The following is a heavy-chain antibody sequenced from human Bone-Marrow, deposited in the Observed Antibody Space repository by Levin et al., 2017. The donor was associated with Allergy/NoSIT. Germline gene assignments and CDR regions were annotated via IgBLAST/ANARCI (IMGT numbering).Heavy chain of an antibody. D-gene: IGHD6-19*01. CDR2: INHSGST. V-gene: IGHV4-34*01. CDR1: GGSFSGYY. J-gene: IGHJ4*02. CDR3: ARAVGSGWDYTNLTAGVVESNSRPYFDY. Sequence: SETLSLTCAVYGGSFSGYYWSWIRQPPGKGLEWIGEINHSGSTNYNPSLKSRVTISVDTSKNQFSLKLSSFTAADTAVYYCARAVGSGWDYTNLTAGVVESNSRPYFDYWGQGTLVTVSS.